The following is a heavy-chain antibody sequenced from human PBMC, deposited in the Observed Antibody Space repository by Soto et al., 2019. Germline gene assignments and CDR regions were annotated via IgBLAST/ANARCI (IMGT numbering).Heavy chain of an antibody. Sequence: GGSLRLSCAASGFTVNSNYISWVRQAPGKGLEWISVIYTSGTTYYRDSVKGRFTIFRDDSKNMVNLQMNSLTVEDTAVYYCAYHVAGRQKNAFDVWGQGTMVTVSS. J-gene: IGHJ3*01. CDR1: GFTVNSNY. CDR3: AYHVAGRQKNAFDV. V-gene: IGHV3-53*01. CDR2: IYTSGTT. D-gene: IGHD2-21*01.